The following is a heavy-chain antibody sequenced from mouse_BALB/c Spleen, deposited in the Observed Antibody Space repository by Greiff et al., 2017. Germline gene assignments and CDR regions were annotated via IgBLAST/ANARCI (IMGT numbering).Heavy chain of an antibody. CDR2: IYPGSGST. CDR1: GYTFTSYW. D-gene: IGHD2-4*01. Sequence: LQQPGSELVRPGASVKLSCKASGYTFTSYWMHWVKQRHGQGLEWIGNIYPGSGSTNYDEKFKSKGTLTVDTSSSTAYMHLSSLTSEDSAVYYCTRELDDYDPYAMDYWGQGTSVTVSS. CDR3: TRELDDYDPYAMDY. J-gene: IGHJ4*01. V-gene: IGHV1S22*01.